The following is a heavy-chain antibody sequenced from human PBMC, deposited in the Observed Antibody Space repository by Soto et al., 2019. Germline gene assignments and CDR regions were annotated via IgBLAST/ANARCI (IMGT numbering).Heavy chain of an antibody. D-gene: IGHD1-26*01. CDR3: ARGEQYSGRIFDY. J-gene: IGHJ4*02. CDR2: TYYRSNWYN. CDR1: GDSVSSNSAA. Sequence: QVPLQQSGQGLVKPSQTLSVTCGISGDSVSSNSAAWNWLRQSPSRSLEWLGRTYYRSNWYNDYAVSGESRKTINPNTSMDHYSLRLNFVTPEDSAVYFCARGEQYSGRIFDYWGQGTLVTVSS. V-gene: IGHV6-1*01.